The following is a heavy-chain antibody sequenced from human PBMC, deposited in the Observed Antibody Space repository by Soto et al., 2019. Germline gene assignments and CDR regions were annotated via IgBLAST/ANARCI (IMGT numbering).Heavy chain of an antibody. CDR3: ARGPYGWFGFDY. D-gene: IGHD3-10*01. CDR1: GFTFSSDW. CDR2: LNGDGTTA. J-gene: IGHJ4*02. Sequence: EVQLVESGGGLVQPGGSLRLSCAGSGFTFSSDWMHRVRQDPGKGLVWVSRLNGDGTTANYADSVKGRFTISRDNAKNTLFLQMNSLTAEDTALYYCARGPYGWFGFDYWGQGTLVTVSS. V-gene: IGHV3-74*01.